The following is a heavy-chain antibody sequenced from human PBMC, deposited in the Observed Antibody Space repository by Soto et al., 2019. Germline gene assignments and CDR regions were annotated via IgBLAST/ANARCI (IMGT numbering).Heavy chain of an antibody. CDR1: VFTFSSYC. V-gene: IGHV3-7*04. D-gene: IGHD1-26*01. CDR2: IKKYGREK. CDR3: RRYLRDWYSGSYSYDD. Sequence: EVQLVESGGGLFQPGGSLRLSCAASVFTFSSYCMSWVLQSQGKGLEWVANIKKYGREKYSVDSVKGRFTISRDNAKNSLYLEMNSLRAAETAVYYCRRYLRDWYSGSYSYDDWGQGSLVTVSS. J-gene: IGHJ4*02.